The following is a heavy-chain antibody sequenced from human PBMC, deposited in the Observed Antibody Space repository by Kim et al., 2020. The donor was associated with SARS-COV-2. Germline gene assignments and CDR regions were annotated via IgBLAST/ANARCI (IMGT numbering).Heavy chain of an antibody. CDR2: IIPIFGTT. CDR3: ARAMDATYGMDV. CDR1: GGTFSSFG. D-gene: IGHD2-2*03. V-gene: IGHV1-69*13. J-gene: IGHJ6*02. Sequence: SVKVPCKASGGTFSSFGISWVRQAPGQGLEWMGQIIPIFGTTSYAQTFQGRVTITADESTTTVYMELSSLRSDDTAVYYCARAMDATYGMDVWGQGTTVTVSS.